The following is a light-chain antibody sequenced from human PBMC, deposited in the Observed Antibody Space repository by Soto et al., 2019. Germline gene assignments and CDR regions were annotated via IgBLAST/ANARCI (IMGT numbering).Light chain of an antibody. Sequence: DIVMTQSPDSLAVSLGERATINCKSSQSVLYSSDNKNYLAWYQQKPGQPPKLLIYWASTRDSGVPDRFSGSGSGAGFTLAISSLQAEDVAVYYCQQYYSTLTFGGGTKVQIK. V-gene: IGKV4-1*01. CDR2: WAS. CDR3: QQYYSTLT. J-gene: IGKJ4*01. CDR1: QSVLYSSDNKNY.